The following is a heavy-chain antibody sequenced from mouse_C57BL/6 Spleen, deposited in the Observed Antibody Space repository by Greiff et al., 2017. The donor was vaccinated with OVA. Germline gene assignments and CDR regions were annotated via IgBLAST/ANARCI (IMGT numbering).Heavy chain of an antibody. D-gene: IGHD2-4*01. Sequence: VQLQQSGAELARPGASVKLSCKASGYTFTSYGISWVKQRTGQGLEWIGEIYPRSGNTYYNEKFKGKATLTADKSSSTAYMELRSLTSEDSAVYFCARWGYDYDEGGYYAMDYWGQGTSVTVSS. CDR1: GYTFTSYG. CDR3: ARWGYDYDEGGYYAMDY. CDR2: IYPRSGNT. J-gene: IGHJ4*01. V-gene: IGHV1-81*01.